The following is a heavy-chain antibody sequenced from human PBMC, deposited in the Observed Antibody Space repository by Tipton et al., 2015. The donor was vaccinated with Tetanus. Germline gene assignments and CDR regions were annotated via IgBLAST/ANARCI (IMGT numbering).Heavy chain of an antibody. CDR1: DDSISRGIYY. CDR2: LFFSGGT. D-gene: IGHD6-6*01. Sequence: TLSLTCTVSDDSISRGIYYWGWVRQPPGKGLEWIGTLFFSGGTYYNPSLQSRVTISVDTSKNQFSLELRSVTAADTAVYYCARQWQLVYFDSWGQGTRVTVSS. V-gene: IGHV4-39*01. J-gene: IGHJ4*02. CDR3: ARQWQLVYFDS.